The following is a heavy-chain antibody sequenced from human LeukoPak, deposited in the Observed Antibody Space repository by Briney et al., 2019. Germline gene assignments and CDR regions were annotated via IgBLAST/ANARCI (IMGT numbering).Heavy chain of an antibody. CDR3: ARRVAVAGTIDY. CDR2: IYYTGTT. CDR1: GGSVSRDSYY. D-gene: IGHD6-19*01. J-gene: IGHJ4*02. Sequence: SETLSLTCTVSGGSVSRDSYYWTLIRQPPGKGLEWIGYIYYTGTTNYNPSLKSRVTISVDTSKNQFSLKLSSVTAADTAVYYCARRVAVAGTIDYWGQGTLVTVSS. V-gene: IGHV4-61*01.